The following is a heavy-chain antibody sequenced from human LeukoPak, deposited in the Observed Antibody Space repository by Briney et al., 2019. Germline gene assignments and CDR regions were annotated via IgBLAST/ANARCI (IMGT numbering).Heavy chain of an antibody. D-gene: IGHD1-26*01. V-gene: IGHV3-7*01. Sequence: GGSLRLSCAASGFTFSSYWMSWVRQAPGKGLEWVANIKQDGSEKYYVDSVKGRFTISRDNAKNSLYLQMNSLRAEDTAVYYCARENDRYSGSYYVLGWYYYYGMDVWSQGTTVTVSS. CDR2: IKQDGSEK. CDR1: GFTFSSYW. J-gene: IGHJ6*02. CDR3: ARENDRYSGSYYVLGWYYYYGMDV.